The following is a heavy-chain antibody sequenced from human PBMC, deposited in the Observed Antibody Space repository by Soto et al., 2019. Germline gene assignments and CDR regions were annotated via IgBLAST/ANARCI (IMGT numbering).Heavy chain of an antibody. CDR1: GFTFRSYE. Sequence: VGSLRLSCAASGFTFRSYEMDWVRQAPGKGLEWVAYISSSGTILYADSVEGRFTISRDNADNSLYLQMNSLRAEDTAVYYCTKEKSVMYSGYDAFDIWGRGTMVTVSS. D-gene: IGHD5-12*01. CDR3: TKEKSVMYSGYDAFDI. V-gene: IGHV3-48*03. J-gene: IGHJ3*02. CDR2: ISSSGTI.